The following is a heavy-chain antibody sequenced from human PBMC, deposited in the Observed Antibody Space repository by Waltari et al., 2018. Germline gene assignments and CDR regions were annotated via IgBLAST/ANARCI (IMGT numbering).Heavy chain of an antibody. CDR3: ARDQKDVLRFLEWCNWFDP. V-gene: IGHV4-38-2*02. D-gene: IGHD3-3*01. J-gene: IGHJ5*02. Sequence: QVQLQESGPGLVKPSETLSLTCAVSGYSISSGYYWGWIRQPPGKGLEWIGSIYHSGSTYYNPSLKSRVTISVDTSKNQCSLKLSSVTAADTAVYYCARDQKDVLRFLEWCNWFDPWGQGTLVTVSS. CDR2: IYHSGST. CDR1: GYSISSGYY.